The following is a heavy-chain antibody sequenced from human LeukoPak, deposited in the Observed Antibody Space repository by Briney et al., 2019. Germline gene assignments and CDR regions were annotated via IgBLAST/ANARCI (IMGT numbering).Heavy chain of an antibody. J-gene: IGHJ3*02. CDR1: GGSISSYY. CDR3: ARVTAYCGGDCSDAFDI. D-gene: IGHD2-21*02. Sequence: SETLSLTCTVSGGSISSYYWSWIRQPPGKGLEWIGYIYYSGSTNYNPSLKSRVTISVDTSKKQFSLKLSSVTAADTAVYYCARVTAYCGGDCSDAFDIWGQGTMVTVSS. V-gene: IGHV4-59*01. CDR2: IYYSGST.